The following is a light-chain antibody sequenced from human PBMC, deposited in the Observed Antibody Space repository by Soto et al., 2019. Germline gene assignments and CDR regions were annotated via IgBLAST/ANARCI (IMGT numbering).Light chain of an antibody. J-gene: IGLJ1*01. CDR1: KIGFKS. Sequence: SYELTQPRSVSVAPGQPATITCDVKKIGFKSGNWYQQEPGQAPVLVGYDDTARPSGVPARFSASSSGNTATLTISRVEAGDEADYYCQVWHSDDHHYVFGTGTKVTVL. V-gene: IGLV3-21*02. CDR2: DDT. CDR3: QVWHSDDHHYV.